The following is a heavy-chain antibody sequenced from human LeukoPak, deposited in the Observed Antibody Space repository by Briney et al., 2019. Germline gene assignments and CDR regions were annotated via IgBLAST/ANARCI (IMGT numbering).Heavy chain of an antibody. D-gene: IGHD6-19*01. V-gene: IGHV3-23*01. CDR1: GFTFSSYA. CDR2: ISGSGGST. CDR3: AKEVDSSGWSDDY. J-gene: IGHJ4*02. Sequence: GSLRLSCAASGFTFSSYATSWVRQAPGKGLEWVSSISGSGGSTNYADSVKGRFIISRDNSKNTLYLQMNSLRAEDTAVYYCAKEVDSSGWSDDYWGQGTLVTVSS.